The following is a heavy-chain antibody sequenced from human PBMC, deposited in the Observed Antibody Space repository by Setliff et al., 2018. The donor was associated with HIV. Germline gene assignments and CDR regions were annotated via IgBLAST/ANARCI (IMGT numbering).Heavy chain of an antibody. J-gene: IGHJ4*02. CDR3: ATDTAFLQEGTEF. D-gene: IGHD5-18*01. CDR1: GGSIRGSNYY. Sequence: PSETLSLTCTVSGGSIRGSNYYWAWIRQPPGKGLEWIGSSYYSGSTYYNPSLKSRVTISVDTSKYQFSLKLTSVTAADTAIYYCATDTAFLQEGTEFWGQGALVTVSS. CDR2: SYYSGST. V-gene: IGHV4-39*01.